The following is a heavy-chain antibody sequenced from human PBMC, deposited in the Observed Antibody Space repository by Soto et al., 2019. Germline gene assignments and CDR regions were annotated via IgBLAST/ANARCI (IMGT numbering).Heavy chain of an antibody. V-gene: IGHV3-23*01. D-gene: IGHD3-22*01. CDR3: AKDGAGYYYDSSGYHYFDY. Sequence: GGSLRLSCAASGFTFSSYAMSWVRQAPGKGLEWVSAISGSGGSTYYADSVKGRFTISRDNSKNTLYLQMNSLRAEDTAVYYCAKDGAGYYYDSSGYHYFDYWGQGTLVTVSS. CDR1: GFTFSSYA. J-gene: IGHJ4*02. CDR2: ISGSGGST.